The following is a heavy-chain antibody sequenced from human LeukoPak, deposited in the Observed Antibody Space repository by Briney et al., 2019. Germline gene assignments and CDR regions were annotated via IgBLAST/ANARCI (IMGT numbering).Heavy chain of an antibody. D-gene: IGHD6-13*01. Sequence: PPETLSLTCTVSGGSLSSYYWSWIRQPPGPGLGWIGYIYYSGSTNYNPSLKSRVTISVDTSKHQYSLKLSSVTAADTAVYYCAREGAIAAAGASEFDYWGQGTLVTVSS. J-gene: IGHJ4*02. CDR3: AREGAIAAAGASEFDY. CDR2: IYYSGST. CDR1: GGSLSSYY. V-gene: IGHV4-59*01.